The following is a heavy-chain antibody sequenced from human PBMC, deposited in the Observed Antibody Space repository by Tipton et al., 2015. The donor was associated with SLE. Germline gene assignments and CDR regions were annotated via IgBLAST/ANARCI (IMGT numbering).Heavy chain of an antibody. J-gene: IGHJ4*02. Sequence: TLSLTCTVSGGSISSGSYYWSWIRQPAGKGLEWIGYIYTSGSTNYNPSLKSRVTISVDTSKNQFSLKLSSVTAADTAVYYCARGGSRTMVRGVHDYWGQGTLVTVSS. D-gene: IGHD3-10*01. V-gene: IGHV4-61*09. CDR3: ARGGSRTMVRGVHDY. CDR2: IYTSGST. CDR1: GGSISSGSYY.